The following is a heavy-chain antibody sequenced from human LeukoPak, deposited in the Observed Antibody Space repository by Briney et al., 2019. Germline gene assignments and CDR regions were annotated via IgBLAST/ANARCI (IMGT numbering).Heavy chain of an antibody. J-gene: IGHJ4*02. CDR2: INHSGST. V-gene: IGHV4-34*01. Sequence: SETLSLTCAVYGGSFSGYYWSWIRQPPGKGLEWIGEINHSGSTNYNPSLKSRVTISVDTSKNRFSLKLSSVTAADTAVYYCARYFGAYWGQGTLVTVSS. CDR3: ARYFGAY. D-gene: IGHD2-21*01. CDR1: GGSFSGYY.